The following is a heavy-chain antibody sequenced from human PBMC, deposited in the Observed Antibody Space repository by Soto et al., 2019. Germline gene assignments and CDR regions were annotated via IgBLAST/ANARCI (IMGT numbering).Heavy chain of an antibody. CDR1: GGTFSSYA. CDR3: ARDRQQLGYYYYGMDV. D-gene: IGHD6-13*01. V-gene: IGHV1-69*13. Sequence: GASVKVSCKASGGTFSSYAISWVRQAPGQGLEWMGGIIPIFGTANYAQKFQGRVTITADESTSTAYMELSSLRSEDTAVYYCARDRQQLGYYYYGMDVWGQGTTVTVSS. J-gene: IGHJ6*02. CDR2: IIPIFGTA.